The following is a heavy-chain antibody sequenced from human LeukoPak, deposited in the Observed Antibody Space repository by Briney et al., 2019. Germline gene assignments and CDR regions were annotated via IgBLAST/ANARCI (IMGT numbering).Heavy chain of an antibody. D-gene: IGHD6-19*01. J-gene: IGHJ4*02. CDR1: GYTFSSYY. CDR3: ARGGVFAEWLVRGGVYFDY. V-gene: IGHV1-46*01. Sequence: ASVKVSCKASGYTFSSYYMHWVRQAPGQGLEWMGIINPSGDNRSYAQKFQGRVTMTRDMSTSTVYMEVSSLRSDDTAVYYCARGGVFAEWLVRGGVYFDYWGQGTLVTVSS. CDR2: INPSGDNR.